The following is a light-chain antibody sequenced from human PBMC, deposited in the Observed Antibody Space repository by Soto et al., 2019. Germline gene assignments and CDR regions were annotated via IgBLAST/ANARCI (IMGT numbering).Light chain of an antibody. V-gene: IGLV2-14*01. Sequence: SGLTLPASASGSLEQSITISCTGTSTDRGGYNYVWWYKQEPGKAPRLVIYEVANRPSGVSIRYSGSKSGNTASLTISGFQADDEADYYCYSFTDSSLYVFGTGTKVTVL. CDR1: STDRGGYNY. J-gene: IGLJ1*01. CDR2: EVA. CDR3: YSFTDSSLYV.